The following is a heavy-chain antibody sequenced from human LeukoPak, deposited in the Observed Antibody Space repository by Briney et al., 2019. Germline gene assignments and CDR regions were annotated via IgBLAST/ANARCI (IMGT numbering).Heavy chain of an antibody. V-gene: IGHV3-7*01. Sequence: PGGSLRLSCEASAFIFSGHWLNWVRQAPGKGLEWVANIDQDGREKSFVDSVKGRFSISRDNAKNTLHLQMNSLRVEDTAVYYCARGRYLDWLPYFFDSWGQGTLVTVSS. CDR3: ARGRYLDWLPYFFDS. J-gene: IGHJ4*02. CDR1: AFIFSGHW. CDR2: IDQDGREK. D-gene: IGHD3-9*01.